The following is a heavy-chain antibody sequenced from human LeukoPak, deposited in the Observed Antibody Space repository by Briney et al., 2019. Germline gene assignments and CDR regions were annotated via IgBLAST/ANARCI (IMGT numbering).Heavy chain of an antibody. CDR1: GFSFSKYG. CDR2: IWYDGHNK. CDR3: AREWGLIAVAGGPGY. Sequence: PEGSLRLSCVASGFSFSKYGMHWVRQAPGKGLQWLAIIWYDGHNKYYADSVKGRFTISRDNSKNTLFLEMNDLKAEDTAVYYCAREWGLIAVAGGPGYWGQGTLVTVSS. D-gene: IGHD2-21*01. V-gene: IGHV3-33*01. J-gene: IGHJ4*02.